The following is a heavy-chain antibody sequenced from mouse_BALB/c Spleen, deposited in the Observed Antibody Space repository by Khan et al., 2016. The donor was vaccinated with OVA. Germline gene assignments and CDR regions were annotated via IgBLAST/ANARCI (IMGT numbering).Heavy chain of an antibody. CDR3: ASHLTGSFAY. V-gene: IGHV5-6*01. CDR2: INSDGTYT. J-gene: IGHJ3*01. CDR1: GFTFSNSG. Sequence: EVELVESGGDLVKPGGSLKLSCAASGFTFSNSGMSRVRQIPDKRLEWVATINSDGTYTYYPDSVKGRFTISRNNAKNTLYLEMSSLKSEDTAMYYCASHLTGSFAYWGQGTLVTVSA. D-gene: IGHD4-1*01.